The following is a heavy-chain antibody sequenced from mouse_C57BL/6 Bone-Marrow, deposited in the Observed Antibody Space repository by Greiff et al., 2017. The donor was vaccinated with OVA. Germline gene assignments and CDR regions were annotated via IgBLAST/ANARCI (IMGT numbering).Heavy chain of an antibody. D-gene: IGHD2-4*01. Sequence: EVKLMESGGGLVQPGGSLKLSCAASGFTFSDYGMAWVRQALRKGPEWVAFISNLAYSIYYADTVTGRFTISRENAKNTLYLEMNSLRSEDTAMYYCARYDYDEAMDYWGQGTSVTVSS. CDR2: ISNLAYSI. J-gene: IGHJ4*01. V-gene: IGHV5-15*01. CDR3: ARYDYDEAMDY. CDR1: GFTFSDYG.